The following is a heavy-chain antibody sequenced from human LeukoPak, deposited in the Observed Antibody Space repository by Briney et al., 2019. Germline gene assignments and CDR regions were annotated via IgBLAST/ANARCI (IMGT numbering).Heavy chain of an antibody. Sequence: SETLSLTCTVSGGSISSSSYYWGWIRQPPGKGLEWIGSIYYSGSTYYNPSLKSRVTISVDTSKNQFSLKLSSVTAADTAVYYCAREGYSGYDPSSGWYAIGYWGQGTLVTVSS. CDR3: AREGYSGYDPSSGWYAIGY. J-gene: IGHJ4*02. CDR1: GGSISSSSYY. D-gene: IGHD5-12*01. V-gene: IGHV4-39*07. CDR2: IYYSGST.